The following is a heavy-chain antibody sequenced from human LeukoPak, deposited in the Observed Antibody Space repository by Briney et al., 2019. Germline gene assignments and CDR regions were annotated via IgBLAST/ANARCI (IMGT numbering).Heavy chain of an antibody. CDR3: EIWSGYYKDFDY. CDR1: GFTFSSYG. Sequence: GGSLRLSCAASGFTFSSYGMQRVRQAPGKGLEWVAFIRYDGSNKYYADSVKGRFTISRDNSKNTLYLQMNSLRAEDTAVYYCEIWSGYYKDFDYWGQGTLVTVSS. J-gene: IGHJ4*02. V-gene: IGHV3-30*02. D-gene: IGHD3-3*01. CDR2: IRYDGSNK.